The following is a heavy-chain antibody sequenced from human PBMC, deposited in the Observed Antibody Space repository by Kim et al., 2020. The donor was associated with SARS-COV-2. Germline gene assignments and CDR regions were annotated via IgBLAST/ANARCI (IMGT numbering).Heavy chain of an antibody. Sequence: GESLKISCAASGFTFSSYAMHWVRQAPGKGLEWVAVIWYDGSNKYYADSVKGRFTISRDNSKNTLYLQMNSLRAEDTAVYYCAKAAYCSGGSCNAAGYYY. CDR1: GFTFSSYA. J-gene: IGHJ6*01. CDR2: IWYDGSNK. CDR3: AKAAYCSGGSCNAAGYYY. D-gene: IGHD2-15*01. V-gene: IGHV3-33*06.